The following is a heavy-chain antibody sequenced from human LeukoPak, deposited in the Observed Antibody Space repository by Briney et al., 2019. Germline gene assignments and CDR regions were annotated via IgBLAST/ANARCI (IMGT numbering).Heavy chain of an antibody. Sequence: GESLKISCQASGYSFITYWIGWVRQMPGKGLEWMGVIFPPDSETRYNPSFQGQVTISADKSISTACLQWSSLKASDTAMYYCARLSGVGATSPFDYWGQGTLVTVSS. D-gene: IGHD1-26*01. J-gene: IGHJ4*02. CDR2: IFPPDSET. CDR1: GYSFITYW. V-gene: IGHV5-51*01. CDR3: ARLSGVGATSPFDY.